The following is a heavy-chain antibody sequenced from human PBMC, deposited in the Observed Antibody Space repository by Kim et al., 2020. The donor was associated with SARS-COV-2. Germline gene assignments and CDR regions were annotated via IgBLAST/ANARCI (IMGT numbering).Heavy chain of an antibody. J-gene: IGHJ6*02. CDR2: IYYSGST. D-gene: IGHD2-2*01. CDR3: AGQRVVPAAPHPAHLYYYYGMDV. V-gene: IGHV4-39*01. Sequence: SETLSLTCTVSGGSISSSSYYWGWIRQPPGKGLEWIGSIYYSGSTYYNPSLKSRVTISVDTSKNQFSLKLSSVTAADTAVYYCAGQRVVPAAPHPAHLYYYYGMDVWGQGTTVTVSS. CDR1: GGSISSSSYY.